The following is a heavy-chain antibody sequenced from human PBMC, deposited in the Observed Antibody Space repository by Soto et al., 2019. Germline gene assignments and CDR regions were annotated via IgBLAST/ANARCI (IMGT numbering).Heavy chain of an antibody. D-gene: IGHD3-22*01. J-gene: IGHJ4*02. CDR3: ARLPYDPIDY. Sequence: QVQLVQSGAEVKKPGSSVKVSCKASGGTFSSYTISWVRQAPGQGLEWMGRIIPILGIANYAQKFQGRVTIXXDKATSTAYMELSSLRSEDTAVYYCARLPYDPIDYWGQGTLVTVSS. CDR1: GGTFSSYT. CDR2: IIPILGIA. V-gene: IGHV1-69*02.